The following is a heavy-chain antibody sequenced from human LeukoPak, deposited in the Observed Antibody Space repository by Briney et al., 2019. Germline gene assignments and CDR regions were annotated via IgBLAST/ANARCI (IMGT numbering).Heavy chain of an antibody. Sequence: GGSLRLSCAASGFTFSSYSMNWVRQAPGKGLEWVSYISSSSSTIYYADSVKGRFTISRDNAKNSLYLQMNSLRAEDTAVYYCAKDHGYCSSTSCPIYYYYYMDVWGKGTTVTVSS. J-gene: IGHJ6*03. V-gene: IGHV3-48*04. CDR2: ISSSSSTI. D-gene: IGHD2-2*03. CDR1: GFTFSSYS. CDR3: AKDHGYCSSTSCPIYYYYYMDV.